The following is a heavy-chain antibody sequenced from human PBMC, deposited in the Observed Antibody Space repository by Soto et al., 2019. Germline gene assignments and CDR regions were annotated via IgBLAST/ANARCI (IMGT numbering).Heavy chain of an antibody. CDR1: GFSLTTDAVG. J-gene: IGHJ5*02. V-gene: IGHV2-5*02. Sequence: QITLKESGPTLVKPTQTLTLTCTFSGFSLTTDAVGVGWIRQPPGKALEWLALIYWDDDKRYSPSLKSRLTITKDTSKNQVLLTMNNMDPMDTATYYCAHLHRHIVVNVVDWFDPWGQGTLVTVSS. CDR3: AHLHRHIVVNVVDWFDP. D-gene: IGHD3-22*01. CDR2: IYWDDDK.